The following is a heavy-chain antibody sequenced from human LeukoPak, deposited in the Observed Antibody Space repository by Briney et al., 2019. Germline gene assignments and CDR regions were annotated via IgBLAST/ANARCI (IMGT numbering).Heavy chain of an antibody. Sequence: PSETLSLTCTVSGGSISSYYWSWIRQPPGKGLEWIGEINHSGSTNYNPSLKSRVTISVDASKNQFSLKLSSVTAADTAVYYCARVPFTVSHRPRHPIDPWGQGTLVTVSS. CDR3: ARVPFTVSHRPRHPIDP. D-gene: IGHD1-1*01. J-gene: IGHJ5*02. V-gene: IGHV4-34*01. CDR1: GGSISSYY. CDR2: INHSGST.